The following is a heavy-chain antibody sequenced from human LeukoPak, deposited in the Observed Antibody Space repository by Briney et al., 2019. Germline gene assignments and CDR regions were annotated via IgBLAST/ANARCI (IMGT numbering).Heavy chain of an antibody. J-gene: IGHJ4*02. Sequence: GGSLRLSCAASAFTFSSYAMSWVRQAPGKGLEWVSAISGSGGSTYYADSVKGRFTVSRDNSKNTLYLQMNSLRAEDTAVYYCAKGKCSSTSCYASFDFWGQGTLVTVSS. CDR3: AKGKCSSTSCYASFDF. CDR2: ISGSGGST. V-gene: IGHV3-23*01. D-gene: IGHD2-2*01. CDR1: AFTFSSYA.